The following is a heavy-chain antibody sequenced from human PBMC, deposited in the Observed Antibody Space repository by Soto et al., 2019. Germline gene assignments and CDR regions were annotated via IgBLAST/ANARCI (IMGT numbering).Heavy chain of an antibody. Sequence: EVQLVESGGGLVQPGGSLRLSCAGSGFTFSNYWMHWVRQAPGKGLEWVARIDHDGRTDYADTVRGRFTISRYNAENTRYLQMNSQRPEDTAVYYCVRDSHGDYWGQGTLVPVSS. CDR2: IDHDGRT. CDR3: VRDSHGDY. V-gene: IGHV3-74*01. J-gene: IGHJ4*02. CDR1: GFTFSNYW.